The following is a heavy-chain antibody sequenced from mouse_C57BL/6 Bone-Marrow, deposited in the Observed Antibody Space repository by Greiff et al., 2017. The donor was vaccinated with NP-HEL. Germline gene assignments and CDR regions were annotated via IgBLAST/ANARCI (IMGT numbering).Heavy chain of an antibody. Sequence: VKLMESGPGLVAPSQSLSITCTVSGFSLTSYGVHWVRQPPGKGLEWLVVIWSDGSTTYNSALKSRLSISKDNSKSQVFLKMNSLQTDDTAMYYCARHGDYYGSSFYWYFDVWGTGTTVTVSS. CDR2: IWSDGST. J-gene: IGHJ1*03. CDR1: GFSLTSYG. CDR3: ARHGDYYGSSFYWYFDV. V-gene: IGHV2-6-1*01. D-gene: IGHD1-1*01.